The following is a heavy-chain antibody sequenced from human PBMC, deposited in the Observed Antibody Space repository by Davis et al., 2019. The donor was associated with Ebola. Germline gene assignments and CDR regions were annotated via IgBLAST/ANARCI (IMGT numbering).Heavy chain of an antibody. J-gene: IGHJ6*04. CDR3: AKSGLSFGVVKYHYGMDV. CDR1: GFTFSRSG. Sequence: PGESLRLSCAASGFTFSRSGMHWVRQAPGKGLEWVAFTSYDGSYKYYADSVKGRFTISRDNSKKTLYLQMNSLRAEDTAVYYCAKSGLSFGVVKYHYGMDVWGKGTTVTVSS. D-gene: IGHD3-3*01. V-gene: IGHV3-30*18. CDR2: TSYDGSYK.